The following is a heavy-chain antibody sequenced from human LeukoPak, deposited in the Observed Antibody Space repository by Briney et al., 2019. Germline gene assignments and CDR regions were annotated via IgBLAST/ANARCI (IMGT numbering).Heavy chain of an antibody. CDR2: IKEDGSEK. J-gene: IGHJ4*02. Sequence: GGSLRLSCVVSGFTFSSHWMSWVRQAPGKGLEWVANIKEDGSEKYYVDSVKGRFTISRDNAKNSLYLQMNSLRAEDTALYYCTKDTSYDILTGYYIPSRYFDYWGQGTLVTVSS. CDR3: TKDTSYDILTGYYIPSRYFDY. V-gene: IGHV3-7*03. D-gene: IGHD3-9*01. CDR1: GFTFSSHW.